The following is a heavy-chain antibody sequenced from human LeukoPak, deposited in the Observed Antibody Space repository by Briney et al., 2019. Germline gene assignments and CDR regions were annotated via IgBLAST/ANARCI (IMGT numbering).Heavy chain of an antibody. V-gene: IGHV1-24*01. CDR2: FDPEDGET. D-gene: IGHD2-2*01. CDR3: ATCSSTSCYGFLFDY. CDR1: GYTLTELY. Sequence: ASVKVSCKVSGYTLTELYMHWVRQAPGKGLEWMGGFDPEDGETIYEQKFQGRVTMTEDTSTDTAYMELSSLRSEDTAVYYCATCSSTSCYGFLFDYWGQGTLVTVSS. J-gene: IGHJ4*02.